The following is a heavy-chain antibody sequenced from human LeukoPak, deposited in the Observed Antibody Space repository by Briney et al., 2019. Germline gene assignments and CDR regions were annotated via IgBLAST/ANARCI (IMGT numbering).Heavy chain of an antibody. CDR1: GGSFSSSSYY. V-gene: IGHV4-39*01. D-gene: IGHD5-18*01. J-gene: IGHJ4*02. Sequence: SETPSLTCTVSGGSFSSSSYYWGWIRQPPGKGLEWIGSIYYSGSTYYNPSLKSRVTISVDTSKNQFSLKLSPVTAADTAVCYCASSVDTAMVWGQGTLVTVSS. CDR2: IYYSGST. CDR3: ASSVDTAMV.